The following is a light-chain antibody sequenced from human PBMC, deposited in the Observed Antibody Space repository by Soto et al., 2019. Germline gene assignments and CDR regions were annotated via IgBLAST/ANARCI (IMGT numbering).Light chain of an antibody. CDR1: QSVSRY. Sequence: EIVLTQSPATLSLSPGERATLSCRASQSVSRYLAWYQQKPGQAPRLLIYYASNRATGIPARFSGSGSGTDFTLTISSLEPEDFALYYCQQRSDWPSTFGGGTKVQFK. CDR3: QQRSDWPST. V-gene: IGKV3-11*01. J-gene: IGKJ4*01. CDR2: YAS.